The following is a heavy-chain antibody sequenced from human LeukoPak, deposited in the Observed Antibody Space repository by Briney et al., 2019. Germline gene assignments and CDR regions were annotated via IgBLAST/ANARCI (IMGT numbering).Heavy chain of an antibody. Sequence: GASVKVSCKASGYTFTSYGISWVRQAPGQGLERMGWISAYNGNTNYAQKLQGRVTMTTDTSTSTAYMELRSLRSDDTAVYYCARGGPYYYDSSGTEGDYWGQGTLVTVSS. CDR3: ARGGPYYYDSSGTEGDY. J-gene: IGHJ4*02. CDR2: ISAYNGNT. CDR1: GYTFTSYG. V-gene: IGHV1-18*01. D-gene: IGHD3-22*01.